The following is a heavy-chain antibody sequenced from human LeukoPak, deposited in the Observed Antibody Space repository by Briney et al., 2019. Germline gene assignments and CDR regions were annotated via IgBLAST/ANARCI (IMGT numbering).Heavy chain of an antibody. CDR1: GGTFSSYA. CDR3: ARGGRDGYLYYFDY. Sequence: ASVKVSCKASGGTFSSYAISWVRQAPGQGLEWMGGIIPIFGTANYAQKFQGRVTITADESTSTAYMELSSLRSEDTAVYYCARGGRDGYLYYFDYWGQGTLVTVSS. V-gene: IGHV1-69*01. J-gene: IGHJ4*02. CDR2: IIPIFGTA. D-gene: IGHD5-24*01.